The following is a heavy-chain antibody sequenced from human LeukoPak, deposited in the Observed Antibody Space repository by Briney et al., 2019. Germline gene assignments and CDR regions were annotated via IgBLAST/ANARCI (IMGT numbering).Heavy chain of an antibody. V-gene: IGHV3-30-3*01. D-gene: IGHD2-8*01. CDR1: GFTFSSYA. CDR2: ISYDGSNK. J-gene: IGHJ4*02. Sequence: GGSLRLSCAASGFTFSSYAMHWVRQAPGKGLEWVAVISYDGSNKYYADSVKGRFTISRDNSKNTLYLQMNSLRAEDTAVYYCARGAPDIVLMVYAIDGLDYWGQGTLVTVSS. CDR3: ARGAPDIVLMVYAIDGLDY.